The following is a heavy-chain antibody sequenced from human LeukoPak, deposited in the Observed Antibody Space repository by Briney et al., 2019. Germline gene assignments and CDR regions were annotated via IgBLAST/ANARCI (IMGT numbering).Heavy chain of an antibody. J-gene: IGHJ5*02. D-gene: IGHD6-19*01. CDR2: INAGNGDT. V-gene: IGHV1-3*01. CDR1: GYTFTSYA. Sequence: GASVKVSCTASGYTFTSYAMHWVRQAPGQRLEWMGWINAGNGDTKYSQRFQGRVTITRDTSASTAYMELSSLRSEDTAVYYCARDRVAVAGTNWFDPWGQGTLVTVSS. CDR3: ARDRVAVAGTNWFDP.